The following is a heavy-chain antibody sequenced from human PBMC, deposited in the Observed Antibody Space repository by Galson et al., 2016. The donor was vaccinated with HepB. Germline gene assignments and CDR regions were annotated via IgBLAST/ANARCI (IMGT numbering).Heavy chain of an antibody. CDR2: IKHSGRT. CDR3: ARGSARDAYNFDPNYFDY. Sequence: TLSLTCAVSGGSFNAYYWTWLRQPPGKGLEWIGEIKHSGRTNYNPSLKSRVTMSVDTSKKQFSVKLTSVTAADTAVYYCARGSARDAYNFDPNYFDYWGQGTLVTVSS. V-gene: IGHV4-34*01. D-gene: IGHD5-24*01. CDR1: GGSFNAYY. J-gene: IGHJ4*02.